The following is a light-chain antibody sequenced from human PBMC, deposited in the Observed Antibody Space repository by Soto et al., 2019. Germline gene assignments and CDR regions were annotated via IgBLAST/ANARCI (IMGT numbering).Light chain of an antibody. J-gene: IGKJ4*01. Sequence: DVVMTQSPLSLSVTLGQPASISCRSTQSLVYSDGNTYLDWFQQRPGQSPRRLIYQVSHRDSGVPDRFLGSGSGTNFTLKISRVEAADFGIYYCMQGTHWPPCFGGGTQVTIK. V-gene: IGKV2-30*01. CDR3: MQGTHWPPC. CDR1: QSLVYSDGNTY. CDR2: QVS.